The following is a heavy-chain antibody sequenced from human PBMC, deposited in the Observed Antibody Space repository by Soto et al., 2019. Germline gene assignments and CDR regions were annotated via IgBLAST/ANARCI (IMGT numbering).Heavy chain of an antibody. J-gene: IGHJ6*04. Sequence: QVQLQQWGAGLLKPSETLSLTCAVFGGSFSGYYWSWIRQPPGKGLEWIGEINHSGSTNYNPSLKSRVTISVDTSKNQFSLKLSSVTAADTAVYYCARDRGTMVRGVTDVWGKGTTVTVSS. CDR2: INHSGST. CDR1: GGSFSGYY. D-gene: IGHD3-10*01. CDR3: ARDRGTMVRGVTDV. V-gene: IGHV4-34*01.